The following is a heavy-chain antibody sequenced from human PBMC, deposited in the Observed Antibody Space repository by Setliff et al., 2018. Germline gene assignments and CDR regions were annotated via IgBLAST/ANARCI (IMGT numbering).Heavy chain of an antibody. CDR2: INLHSGGT. CDR1: GFTFTDHY. J-gene: IGHJ4*02. D-gene: IGHD2-15*01. V-gene: IGHV1-2*02. Sequence: ASVKASCKASGFTFTDHYMHWVRQAPGQGPEWMGWINLHSGGTNYAQKFQDRVTMTSDTSITTAYMELSSLTSDDRAIYYCARGRIGSTWTGDYWGQGTLVTVSS. CDR3: ARGRIGSTWTGDY.